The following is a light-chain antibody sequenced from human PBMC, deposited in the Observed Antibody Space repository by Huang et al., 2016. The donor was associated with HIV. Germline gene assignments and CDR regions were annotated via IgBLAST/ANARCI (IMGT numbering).Light chain of an antibody. CDR3: QHYNNWPPWT. V-gene: IGKV3-15*01. J-gene: IGKJ1*01. Sequence: EIVMTQSPATLSVSPGEGATLSCMASQSISRDLAWYQQSPGQAPRLLIYGASTRATGIPARFSGSGSGTEFTLTISSLQSEDFGVYYCQHYNNWPPWTFGQGTKV. CDR2: GAS. CDR1: QSISRD.